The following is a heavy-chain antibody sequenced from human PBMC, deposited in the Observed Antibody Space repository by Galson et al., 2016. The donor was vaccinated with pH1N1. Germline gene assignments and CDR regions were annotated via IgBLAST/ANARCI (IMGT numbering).Heavy chain of an antibody. Sequence: SVKVSCKAFGYTFTKYYLHWVRQAPGQGLEWMGGIIPIFNTAKYAQNFQGRVTITADESTTTAYMELSSLRSEVTAVYFCAREDYYDTDLSDWYFDLWGRGTLVTVSS. D-gene: IGHD3-22*01. V-gene: IGHV1-69*13. CDR3: AREDYYDTDLSDWYFDL. CDR2: IIPIFNTA. CDR1: GYTFTKYY. J-gene: IGHJ2*01.